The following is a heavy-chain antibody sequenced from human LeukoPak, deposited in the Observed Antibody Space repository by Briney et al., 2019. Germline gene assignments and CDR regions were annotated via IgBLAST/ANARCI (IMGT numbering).Heavy chain of an antibody. CDR1: GFTFSDYA. Sequence: PGGSLRLSCAASGFTFSDYAMSWVRQAPGTGLEWVSTISGSGGTTYYADSVKGRFTISRDNAKNTLYLQMNSLRAEDTAVYYCAKSEGSFDYWGQGTLVTVSS. V-gene: IGHV3-23*01. J-gene: IGHJ4*02. CDR2: ISGSGGTT. CDR3: AKSEGSFDY.